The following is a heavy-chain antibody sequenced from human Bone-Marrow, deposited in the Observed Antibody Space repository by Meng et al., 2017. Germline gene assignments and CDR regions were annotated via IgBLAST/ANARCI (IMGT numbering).Heavy chain of an antibody. V-gene: IGHV4-4*02. CDR3: ARARGIAVAEPWDY. J-gene: IGHJ4*02. CDR2: IYHSGST. CDR1: GGSISSSNW. Sequence: VRLQGSGPGLGKPSGTLALSCAVSGGSISSSNWWSWVRQPPGKGLEWIGEIYHSGSTNYNPSLKSRVTISVDKSKNQFSLKLSSVTAADTAVYYCARARGIAVAEPWDYWGQGTLVTASS. D-gene: IGHD6-19*01.